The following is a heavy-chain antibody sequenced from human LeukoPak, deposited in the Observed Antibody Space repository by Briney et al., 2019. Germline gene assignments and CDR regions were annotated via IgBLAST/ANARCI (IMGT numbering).Heavy chain of an antibody. CDR2: IYWSSDRI. V-gene: IGHV3-9*01. Sequence: GRSLRLSCAASGFTFDVYAMHWVRQAPGKGLEWVSGIYWSSDRIGYADSVKGRFTISRDNAKKSLYLQMNSLRAEDTALYYCAKGGIHRGYYYYYMDVWGKGTTVTISS. J-gene: IGHJ6*03. CDR3: AKGGIHRGYYYYYMDV. D-gene: IGHD6-13*01. CDR1: GFTFDVYA.